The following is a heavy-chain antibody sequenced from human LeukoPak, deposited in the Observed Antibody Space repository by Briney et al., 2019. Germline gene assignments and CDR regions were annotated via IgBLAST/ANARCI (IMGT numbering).Heavy chain of an antibody. CDR1: GFTFSDYN. CDR2: ISRSGSTK. V-gene: IGHV3-11*01. CDR3: ARVLRYPILNWFDP. Sequence: PGGSLRLSCAASGFTFSDYNMRWIRQAPGKGLEWVSSISRSGSTKYYADSVKGRFTISRDNAKNSLFLQMNSLRAEDTAVYYCARVLRYPILNWFDPWGQGTLVTVSS. D-gene: IGHD3-9*01. J-gene: IGHJ5*02.